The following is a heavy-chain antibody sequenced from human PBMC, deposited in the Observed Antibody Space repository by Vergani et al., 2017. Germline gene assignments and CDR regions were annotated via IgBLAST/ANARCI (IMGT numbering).Heavy chain of an antibody. Sequence: QVQLQQWGAGLLKPSETLSLTCAVYGGSFSGYYWCWIRQPPGKGLEWIGEINHSGSTNYNPSLKSRVTISVDTSKNQFSLKLSSVTAADTAVYYCARRIISDVWGQGTTVTVSS. CDR1: GGSFSGYY. D-gene: IGHD3-16*01. CDR2: INHSGST. V-gene: IGHV4-34*01. J-gene: IGHJ6*02. CDR3: ARRIISDV.